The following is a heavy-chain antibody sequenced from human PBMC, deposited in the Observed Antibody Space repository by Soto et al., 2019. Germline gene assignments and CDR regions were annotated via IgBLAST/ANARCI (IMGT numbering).Heavy chain of an antibody. V-gene: IGHV3-73*01. CDR1: GFTFSGSA. CDR3: TSPSYCTNGISYY. J-gene: IGHJ4*02. Sequence: SLRLSCAASGFTFSGSALHWVRQASGKGLEWVGRIRSKANSFATAYAASVEGRFTISRDDSKNTAYLQMNSLKTEDTAVYYCTSPSYCTNGISYYWGQGTLVTVSS. D-gene: IGHD2-8*01. CDR2: IRSKANSFAT.